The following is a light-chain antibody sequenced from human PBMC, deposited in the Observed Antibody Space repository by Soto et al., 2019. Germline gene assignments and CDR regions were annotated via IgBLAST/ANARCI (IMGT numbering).Light chain of an antibody. J-gene: IGKJ1*01. CDR2: GAS. Sequence: IVLAQSPGTLSLSPGERATLSCRASQSVSSNLAWYQQKPGQGPRLLIYGASTRATGIPARFSGSGSGTEFTLTISRLEPEDFAVYYCQQYGSSPETFGQGTKVDIK. CDR1: QSVSSN. V-gene: IGKV3-20*01. CDR3: QQYGSSPET.